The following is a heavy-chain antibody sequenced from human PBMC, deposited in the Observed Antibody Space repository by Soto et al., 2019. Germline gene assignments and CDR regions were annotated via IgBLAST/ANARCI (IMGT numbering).Heavy chain of an antibody. CDR3: ARGRSAIAYMEV. V-gene: IGHV3-33*01. CDR1: GFTFSSYG. D-gene: IGHD2-21*02. J-gene: IGHJ6*01. Sequence: GGSLRLSCAASGFTFSSYGMHWVRQAPGKGLEWVAVIWYDGSNKYYADSVKGRFTISRDNFKNTLYLQMNSLRAEDTAVYYWARGRSAIAYMEVWGQGTTVTLSS. CDR2: IWYDGSNK.